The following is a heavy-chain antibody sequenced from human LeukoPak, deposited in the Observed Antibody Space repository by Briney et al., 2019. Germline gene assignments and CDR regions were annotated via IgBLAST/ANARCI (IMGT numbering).Heavy chain of an antibody. CDR1: GYTFTSYG. J-gene: IGHJ5*02. V-gene: IGHV1-18*01. D-gene: IGHD3-3*01. CDR2: ISAYNGNT. CDR3: ARDRVREIGVVLPTTGGGRNWFDP. Sequence: SVKVSCKASGYTFTSYGISWVRQAPGQGLEWMGWISAYNGNTNYAQKLQGRVTMTTDTSTSTAYMELRSLRSDDTAVYYCARDRVREIGVVLPTTGGGRNWFDPWGQGTRVTVSS.